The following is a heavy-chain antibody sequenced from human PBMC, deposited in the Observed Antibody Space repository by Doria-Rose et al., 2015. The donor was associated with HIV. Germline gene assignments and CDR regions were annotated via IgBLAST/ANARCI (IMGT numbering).Heavy chain of an antibody. CDR2: INHSGST. Sequence: QVQLQQWGAGLLEPSETLSLTCAVYGDSFSGYFWNWLRQPPGKGLEWIGEINHSGSTNYNPSLKSRLTISVDTSKNQFSLKLTSVTAADTAVYFCARGHIEARPLDHWFDPWGQGTLVTVSS. J-gene: IGHJ5*02. CDR1: GDSFSGYF. D-gene: IGHD6-6*01. V-gene: IGHV4-34*01. CDR3: ARGHIEARPLDHWFDP.